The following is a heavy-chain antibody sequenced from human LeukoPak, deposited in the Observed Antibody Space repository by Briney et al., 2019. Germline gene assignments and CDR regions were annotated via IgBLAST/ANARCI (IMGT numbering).Heavy chain of an antibody. J-gene: IGHJ4*02. CDR2: INPSGGGT. CDR3: ARALLWFGEPSHIDY. CDR1: GGTFSSHS. V-gene: IGHV1-46*01. Sequence: ASVKVSCKTSGGTFSSHSFSWVRQAPGQGLEWMGIINPSGGGTTYAQKFQGRVTMTRDTSTSTVYMELSSLRSEDTAVYYCARALLWFGEPSHIDYWGQGTLVTASS. D-gene: IGHD3-10*01.